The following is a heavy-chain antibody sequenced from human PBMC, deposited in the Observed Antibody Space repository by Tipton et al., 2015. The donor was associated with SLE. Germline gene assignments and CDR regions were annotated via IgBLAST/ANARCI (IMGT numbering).Heavy chain of an antibody. CDR1: GDSISSSNYY. Sequence: TLSLTCTVSGDSISSSNYYWAWIRQPPGKGLEWIGSVYYSGSTHYTPSLKSRVTISVDTSKTQFSLRLSSVTAADTAVYYCARTDFYGLAGNWGQGTLVTVSS. V-gene: IGHV4-39*07. J-gene: IGHJ4*02. D-gene: IGHD3-10*01. CDR3: ARTDFYGLAGN. CDR2: VYYSGST.